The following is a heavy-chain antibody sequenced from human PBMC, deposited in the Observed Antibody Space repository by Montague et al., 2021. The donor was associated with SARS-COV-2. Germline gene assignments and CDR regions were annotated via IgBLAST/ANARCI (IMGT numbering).Heavy chain of an antibody. V-gene: IGHV4-34*01. CDR3: ARGRIEVSIIVVVLTGASYYMDV. J-gene: IGHJ6*03. CDR2: INNSGST. Sequence: SETLSLTCAVYGGSFSGHYWSWICKPPGKGLERIGEINNSGSTNYNPYPTSRVTITVATYKNQFSLELHSVTAADTAVYYCARGRIEVSIIVVVLTGASYYMDVWGKGTTVTVSS. CDR1: GGSFSGHY. D-gene: IGHD2-2*01.